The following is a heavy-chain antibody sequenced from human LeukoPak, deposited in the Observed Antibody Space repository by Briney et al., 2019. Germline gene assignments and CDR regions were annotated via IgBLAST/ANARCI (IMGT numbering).Heavy chain of an antibody. J-gene: IGHJ6*03. CDR1: GYTFTGYY. D-gene: IGHD2-2*01. CDR2: INPNSGGT. Sequence: GASVKVSCKASGYTFTGYYMHWVRQAPGQGLEWMGWINPNSGGTNYAQKFQGRVTMTRDTSISTAYMELSRLRSDDTAVYCCARGGCSSTSCYLYYYYYMVVGGKRTTLT. CDR3: ARGGCSSTSCYLYYYYYMVV. V-gene: IGHV1-2*02.